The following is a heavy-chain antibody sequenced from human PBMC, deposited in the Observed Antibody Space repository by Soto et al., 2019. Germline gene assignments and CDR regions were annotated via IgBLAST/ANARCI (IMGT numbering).Heavy chain of an antibody. D-gene: IGHD3-22*01. CDR2: ISSSSSTI. V-gene: IGHV3-48*02. CDR3: ARKMGDDYYDSSGYDAFDI. Sequence: GGSLRLSCAASGFTFSSYSMNWVRQAPGKGLEWVSYISSSSSTIYYADSVKGRFTISRDNAKNSLYLQMNSLRDEDTAVYYCARKMGDDYYDSSGYDAFDIWGQGTMVTVSS. CDR1: GFTFSSYS. J-gene: IGHJ3*02.